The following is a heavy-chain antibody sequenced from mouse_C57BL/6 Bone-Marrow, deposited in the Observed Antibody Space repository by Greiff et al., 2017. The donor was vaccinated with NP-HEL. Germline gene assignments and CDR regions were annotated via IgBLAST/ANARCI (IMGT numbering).Heavy chain of an antibody. CDR1: GFSLSTFGLG. D-gene: IGHD1-1*01. V-gene: IGHV8-8*01. Sequence: QVTLKESGPGILQPSQTLSLTCSFSGFSLSTFGLGVGWIRQPSGKGLEWLAHIWWDDDKSYNPALKCRLPISKDTSKNQVFLKIANVDTADTATYYCARTPSYDYGSRDAMDYWGQGTSVTVSS. CDR2: IWWDDDK. CDR3: ARTPSYDYGSRDAMDY. J-gene: IGHJ4*01.